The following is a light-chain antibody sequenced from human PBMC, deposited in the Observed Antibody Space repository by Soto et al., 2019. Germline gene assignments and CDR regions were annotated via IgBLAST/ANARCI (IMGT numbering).Light chain of an antibody. V-gene: IGLV1-47*01. CDR1: SSNFANNY. J-gene: IGLJ2*01. Sequence: QSALTQPPSVSGTPGQRVSISCSGDSSNFANNYVHWYQQVPGAAPKLLMYRTDQRPSGVPERFSGSKSGTSASLTISGLRPDDEAQYYGAGYNGNWNGPVFGGGTKLTVL. CDR2: RTD. CDR3: AGYNGNWNGPV.